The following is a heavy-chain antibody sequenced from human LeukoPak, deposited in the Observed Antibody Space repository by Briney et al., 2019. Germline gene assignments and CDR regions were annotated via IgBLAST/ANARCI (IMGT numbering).Heavy chain of an antibody. CDR2: ISGSSSFI. CDR3: ARGGSTSSSSHFHH. J-gene: IGHJ1*01. V-gene: IGHV3-21*01. D-gene: IGHD6-6*01. Sequence: PGGSLRLSCAASGFTFSTYSMNWVRQAPGKGLEWVSSISGSSSFIYYADSVEGRFTISRDNAKNSLYLQMNSLRAEDTAVYYCARGGSTSSSSHFHHWGQGTLVTVSS. CDR1: GFTFSTYS.